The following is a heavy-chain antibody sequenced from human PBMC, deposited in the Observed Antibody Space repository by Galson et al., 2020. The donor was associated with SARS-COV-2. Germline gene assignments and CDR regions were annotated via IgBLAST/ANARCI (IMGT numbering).Heavy chain of an antibody. Sequence: SETLSLTCTVSGDSISSGEYYWTWIRQPPGKALEWIGYTYKSGSTYYSPSLKSRISMSVDTSKNQFSLKLTSVTAADTAVYYCARVAVPATVSQGWFDHWGQGTLVTVSS. CDR3: ARVAVPATVSQGWFDH. D-gene: IGHD2-2*01. CDR2: TYKSGST. V-gene: IGHV4-30-4*01. J-gene: IGHJ5*02. CDR1: GDSISSGEYY.